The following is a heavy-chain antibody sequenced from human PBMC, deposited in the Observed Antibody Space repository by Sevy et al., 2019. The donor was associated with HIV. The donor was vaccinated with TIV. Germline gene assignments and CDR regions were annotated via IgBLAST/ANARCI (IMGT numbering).Heavy chain of an antibody. CDR3: ATERWGFFDSITRYLLPYFDS. J-gene: IGHJ4*02. CDR1: GFSFFNAW. D-gene: IGHD3-10*01. CDR2: IRSEPDGGTT. Sequence: GGSLRLSCSASGFSFFNAWMSWVRQAPGKGLEWIGRIRSEPDGGTTEYTASVKVGFSISRDDSKDTLYLKMNSLKTEDTAVYYCATERWGFFDSITRYLLPYFDSWGQGTLVTVSS. V-gene: IGHV3-15*01.